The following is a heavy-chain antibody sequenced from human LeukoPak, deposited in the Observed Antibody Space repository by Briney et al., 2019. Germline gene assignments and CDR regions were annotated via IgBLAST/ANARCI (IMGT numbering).Heavy chain of an antibody. CDR1: GFTFSSYS. D-gene: IGHD3-22*01. V-gene: IGHV3-7*01. CDR3: ARDGTYYYDSSGYRFDY. CDR2: IKQDGSEK. J-gene: IGHJ4*02. Sequence: GGSLRLSCAASGFTFSSYSMNWVRQAPGKGLEWVANIKQDGSEKYYVDSVKGRFTISRDNAKNSLYLQMNSLRAEDTAVYYCARDGTYYYDSSGYRFDYWGQGTLVTVSS.